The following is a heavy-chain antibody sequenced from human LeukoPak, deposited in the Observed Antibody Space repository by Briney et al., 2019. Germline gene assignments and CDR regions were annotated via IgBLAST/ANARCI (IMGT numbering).Heavy chain of an antibody. V-gene: IGHV3-15*01. CDR2: IKSKTDGGTT. Sequence: GGSLRLSCAASGFTFSNAWMSWVRQAPGKGLEWVGRIKSKTDGGTTDYAAPVKAIFNISRYDSKNTLYLQMNRLKTADTAVYYCTTVPTRGSGSYYWSGYYYGMDVWGQGTTVTVSS. CDR3: TTVPTRGSGSYYWSGYYYGMDV. CDR1: GFTFSNAW. D-gene: IGHD1-26*01. J-gene: IGHJ6*02.